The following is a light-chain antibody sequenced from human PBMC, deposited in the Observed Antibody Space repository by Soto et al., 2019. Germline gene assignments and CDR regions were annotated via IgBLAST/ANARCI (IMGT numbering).Light chain of an antibody. CDR2: WAS. CDR1: QSVLFNSNNKNY. J-gene: IGKJ1*01. V-gene: IGKV4-1*01. Sequence: DIVLTQAPESLAVSLGERATITCTSSQSVLFNSNNKNYLAWYQQKPGQPPKLLIYWASTRESGVPDRFSGSGSGTDFTLTISSLQAEDVAVYYCQQYYSTPTWTFGQGTKVDIK. CDR3: QQYYSTPTWT.